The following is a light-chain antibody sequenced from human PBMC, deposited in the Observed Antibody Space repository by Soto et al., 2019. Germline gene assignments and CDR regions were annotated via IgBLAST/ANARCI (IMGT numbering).Light chain of an antibody. Sequence: EIVLTKSPGTLSLSPGERATLSCRASQSVSRNHLAWYQQKPGQAPRLLIYGASRRATGIPDRFSGSGSGKDVTLAINSLAPEDFAVNYCQQYGSSPRTFGQGTKLEI. CDR1: QSVSRNH. CDR3: QQYGSSPRT. V-gene: IGKV3-20*01. J-gene: IGKJ2*01. CDR2: GAS.